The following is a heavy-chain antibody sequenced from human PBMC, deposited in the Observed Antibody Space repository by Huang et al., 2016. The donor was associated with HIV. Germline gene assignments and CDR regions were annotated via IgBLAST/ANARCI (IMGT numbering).Heavy chain of an antibody. V-gene: IGHV1-69*13. D-gene: IGHD3-16*01. CDR1: GGSFNNFG. Sequence: QVQLVQSGAEVRKPGSSVKVSCRASGGSFNNFGINWVRQAQGQGLEWMGGRIPRFGTRNDAQRFKDRVTITADETTGVVHLEVTSLRSDDTAVYFCAKRGGAWGSPYAFDLWGPGTMVTVSS. CDR3: AKRGGAWGSPYAFDL. CDR2: RIPRFGTR. J-gene: IGHJ3*01.